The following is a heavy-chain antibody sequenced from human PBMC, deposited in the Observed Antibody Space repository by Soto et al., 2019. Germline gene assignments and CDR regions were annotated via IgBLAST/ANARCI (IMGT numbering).Heavy chain of an antibody. CDR1: GGTFSSYA. CDR3: ASPKYSSSWYGLGWFDP. Sequence: SVKISCKASGGTFSSYAISWVRQAPGQGLEWMGGIIPIFGTANYAQKFQGRVTITADKSTSTAYMELSSLRSEDTAVYYCASPKYSSSWYGLGWFDPWGQGTLVTVSS. CDR2: IIPIFGTA. J-gene: IGHJ5*02. D-gene: IGHD6-13*01. V-gene: IGHV1-69*06.